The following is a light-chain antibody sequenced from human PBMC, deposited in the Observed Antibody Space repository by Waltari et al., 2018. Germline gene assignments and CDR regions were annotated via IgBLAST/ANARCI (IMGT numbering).Light chain of an antibody. CDR3: QVWDLQSDYPVV. Sequence: SFVLTQPPSVSVAPGQTAVITCVENNIERYSVHWYQKKPGQPPVLVLYDDTDRPSGIPDRFSGSNSEITATLTISRVEVGDEADYFCQVWDLQSDYPVVFGGGTRLIVL. CDR2: DDT. CDR1: NIERYS. V-gene: IGLV3-21*02. J-gene: IGLJ2*01.